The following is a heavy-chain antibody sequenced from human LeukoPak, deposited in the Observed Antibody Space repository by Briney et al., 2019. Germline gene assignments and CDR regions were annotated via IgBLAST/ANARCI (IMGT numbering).Heavy chain of an antibody. Sequence: ASVKVSCKASGYTFTTYAMHWVRQAPGQRLEWMGWINAGNGNAKYSQKFQARVTITRDTSASTAYMELSSLRSEDTAVYYCARIGVVVPGAPRYYYYYGMDVWGQGTTVTVSS. CDR3: ARIGVVVPGAPRYYYYYGMDV. CDR2: INAGNGNA. D-gene: IGHD2-2*01. J-gene: IGHJ6*02. V-gene: IGHV1-3*01. CDR1: GYTFTTYA.